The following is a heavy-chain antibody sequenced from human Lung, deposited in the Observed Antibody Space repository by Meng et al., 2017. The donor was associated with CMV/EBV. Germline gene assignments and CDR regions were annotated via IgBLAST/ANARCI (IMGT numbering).Heavy chain of an antibody. CDR3: ARGYCSGGSCPVFDP. J-gene: IGHJ5*02. Sequence: AEVKKPGASVKVSCKASGYTFTSYDLDWVRQATGHGLEWMGWTNPNSGNTGYAQKFQGRVTMTRNTSISTAYMELSSPGSEDTAVYYCARGYCSGGSCPVFDPWGQGTLVTASS. V-gene: IGHV1-8*01. CDR2: TNPNSGNT. D-gene: IGHD2-15*01. CDR1: GYTFTSYD.